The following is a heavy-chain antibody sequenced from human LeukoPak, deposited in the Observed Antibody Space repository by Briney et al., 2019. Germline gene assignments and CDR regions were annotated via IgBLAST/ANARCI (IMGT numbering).Heavy chain of an antibody. V-gene: IGHV3-48*04. J-gene: IGHJ4*02. D-gene: IGHD6-19*01. CDR2: ISSSGSTI. Sequence: PGGSLRLSCAASGFTFSTYGMNWVRQAPGKGLEWVSYISSSGSTIYYADSVKGRFTISRDNAKNSLYLQMNSLRAEDTAVYYCAREERSARTFDYWGQGTLVTVSS. CDR3: AREERSARTFDY. CDR1: GFTFSTYG.